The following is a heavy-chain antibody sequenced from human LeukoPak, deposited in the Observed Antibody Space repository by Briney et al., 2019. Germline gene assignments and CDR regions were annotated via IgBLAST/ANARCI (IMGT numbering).Heavy chain of an antibody. CDR3: ARGGGLDV. CDR1: GFTFSSYW. J-gene: IGHJ6*02. D-gene: IGHD3-16*01. V-gene: IGHV3-7*03. Sequence: GGSLRLSCAASGFTFSSYWTNWARQAPGKGLEWVASINHNGNVNYYVDSVKGRFTISRDNAKNSLYLQMSNLRAEDTAVYFYARGGGLDVWGQGATVTVSS. CDR2: INHNGNVN.